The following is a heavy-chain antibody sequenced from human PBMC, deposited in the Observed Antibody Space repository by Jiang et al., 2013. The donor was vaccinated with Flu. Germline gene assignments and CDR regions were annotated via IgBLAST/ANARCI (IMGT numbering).Heavy chain of an antibody. J-gene: IGHJ4*02. CDR1: GFTFSSYA. Sequence: VQLLESGGGLVQPGGSLRLSCAASGFTFSSYAMSLVRQAPGKGLEWVSAISGSGGSTYYADSVKGRFTISGDNSKNTLYLQMNSLRAEDTAVYYCAKDPGKGYYYDSSGRDWGQGTLVTVSS. CDR2: ISGSGGST. D-gene: IGHD3-22*01. CDR3: AKDPGKGYYYDSSGRD. V-gene: IGHV3-23*01.